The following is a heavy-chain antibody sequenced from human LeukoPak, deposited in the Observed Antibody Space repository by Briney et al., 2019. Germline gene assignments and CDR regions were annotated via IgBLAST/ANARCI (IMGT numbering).Heavy chain of an antibody. CDR2: IWYDGSNK. CDR3: ARTHSNLAFDY. D-gene: IGHD4-4*01. J-gene: IGHJ4*02. V-gene: IGHV3-33*01. CDR1: GFTFSSYG. Sequence: GGSLRLSCAASGFTFSSYGMHWVRQAPGKGLEWVAVIWYDGSNKYYADSVKGRFTISRDNSKNTLYLQMNSMRAEDTAVYYCARTHSNLAFDYWGQGTLVTVSS.